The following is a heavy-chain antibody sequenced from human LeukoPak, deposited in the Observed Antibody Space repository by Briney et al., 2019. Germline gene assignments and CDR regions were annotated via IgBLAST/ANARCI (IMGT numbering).Heavy chain of an antibody. V-gene: IGHV3-23*01. CDR3: AKSIVVVSPPPDY. D-gene: IGHD2-15*01. CDR1: GFTFSSYW. CDR2: INGSDGNT. Sequence: GGALRLSCAGSGFTFSSYWMSWVRQAPGKGLEGVSVINGSDGNTYYADTVKDRFTIDRDNYKKTLYVQINRLRAQDTAVYYCAKSIVVVSPPPDYWGQGTLVTVSS. J-gene: IGHJ4*02.